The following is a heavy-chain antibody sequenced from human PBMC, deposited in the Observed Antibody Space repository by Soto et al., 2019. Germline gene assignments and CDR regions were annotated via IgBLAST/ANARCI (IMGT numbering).Heavy chain of an antibody. CDR3: ARLEYCSSTSCYRYYYYGMDV. V-gene: IGHV5-51*01. J-gene: IGHJ6*02. D-gene: IGHD2-2*01. CDR1: GYTFANYW. Sequence: PGESLKISCQGSGYTFANYWIGWVRQMPGKGLELMGIIYPIESDARYSPSFQGQVIISADKSISTAYLQWSSLRASDTAIYYCARLEYCSSTSCYRYYYYGMDVWGQGTTVTVSS. CDR2: IYPIESDA.